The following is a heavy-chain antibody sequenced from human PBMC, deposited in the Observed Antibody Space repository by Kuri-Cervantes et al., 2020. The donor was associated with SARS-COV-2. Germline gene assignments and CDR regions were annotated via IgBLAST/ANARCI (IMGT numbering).Heavy chain of an antibody. CDR3: ARSIAVAEYYYYYYYMDV. CDR2: VSAYNGNT. D-gene: IGHD6-19*01. J-gene: IGHJ6*03. V-gene: IGHV1-18*01. CDR1: GYTFTSYG. Sequence: GESLKISCKASGYTFTSYGISWVRQAPGQGLEWMGWVSAYNGNTNYAQKLQGRVTMTTDTSTSTAYMELRSLRSDDTAVYYCARSIAVAEYYYYYYYMDVWGKGTTVTVSS.